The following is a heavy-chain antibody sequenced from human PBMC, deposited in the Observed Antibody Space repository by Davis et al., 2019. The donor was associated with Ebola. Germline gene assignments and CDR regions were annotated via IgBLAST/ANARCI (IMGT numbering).Heavy chain of an antibody. J-gene: IGHJ1*01. CDR1: GFTCSSNW. CDR2: ISGSGGDP. V-gene: IGHV3-74*01. D-gene: IGHD2-15*01. CDR3: VRGGSATAY. Sequence: PGGSLRLSCAASGFTCSSNWMHWVRQAPGKGLEWVSRISGSGGDPHYADSVKGRFTISRDNSKNTLYLQMNSLRAEDTAVFYCVRGGSATAYWGQGTPVTVSS.